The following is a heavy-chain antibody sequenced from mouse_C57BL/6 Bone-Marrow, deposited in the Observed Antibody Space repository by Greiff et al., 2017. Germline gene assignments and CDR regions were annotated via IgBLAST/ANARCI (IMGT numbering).Heavy chain of an antibody. CDR2: ISDGGSYT. CDR3: ARGRNYGSSWAY. D-gene: IGHD1-1*01. CDR1: GFTFSSYA. V-gene: IGHV5-4*03. J-gene: IGHJ3*01. Sequence: EVKVVESGGGLVKPGGSLKLSCAASGFTFSSYAMSWVRQTPEKRLEWVATISDGGSYTYYPDNVKGRFTISRENAKNNLYLQMSHLKSEDTAMYYCARGRNYGSSWAYWGQGTLVTVSA.